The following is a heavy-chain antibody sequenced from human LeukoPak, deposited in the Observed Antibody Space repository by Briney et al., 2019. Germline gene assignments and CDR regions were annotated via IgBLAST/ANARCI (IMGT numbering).Heavy chain of an antibody. CDR1: GFTFSRYW. CDR2: IDQDGSEK. CDR3: ARDQGAAGDY. D-gene: IGHD6-13*01. V-gene: IGHV3-7*01. J-gene: IGHJ4*02. Sequence: PGGSLRLSCAASGFTFSRYWMTLVRQAPGKGLEWVANIDQDGSEKFYVDSVKGRFIISRDNAKNLLYLQMNSLRAEDTALYYCARDQGAAGDYWGQGTLVTVSS.